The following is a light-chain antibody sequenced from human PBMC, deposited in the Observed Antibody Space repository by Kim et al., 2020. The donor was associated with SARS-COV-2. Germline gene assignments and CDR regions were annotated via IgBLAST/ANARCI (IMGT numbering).Light chain of an antibody. V-gene: IGLV3-1*01. J-gene: IGLJ1*01. CDR2: HDD. CDR1: NLETKD. CDR3: QAWDSSTALYV. Sequence: SPEQTTSPPCSGANLETKDTFWYQQRPDQSPILVIYHDDKRPSGIPERFSGSNSGDTATLTISGTQALDEADYYCQAWDSSTALYVFGTGTKVTVL.